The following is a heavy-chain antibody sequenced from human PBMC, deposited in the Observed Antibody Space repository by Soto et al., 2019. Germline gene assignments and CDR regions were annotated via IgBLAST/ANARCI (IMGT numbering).Heavy chain of an antibody. CDR2: TGFGGNTI. D-gene: IGHD2-2*02. CDR3: ATKASTSCYNS. CDR1: EFLFSALY. V-gene: IGHV3-11*01. J-gene: IGHJ4*02. Sequence: GVSLSLSCTASEFLFSALYMSWLRQAPGKGLEWLSYTGFGGNTIYYADSVKARFTVSRDNAKNSLYLQMNSLRVEDTAVYYCATKASTSCYNSWGQGTRVTVSA.